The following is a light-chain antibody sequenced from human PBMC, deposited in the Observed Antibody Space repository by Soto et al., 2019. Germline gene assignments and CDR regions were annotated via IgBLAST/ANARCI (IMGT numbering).Light chain of an antibody. CDR1: ISDVGGYNC. CDR3: CSHSASYTFV. CDR2: DVT. Sequence: QSALTQPLSVSGSPGQSVTISCTGTISDVGGYNCVSWYQQHPGKAPQLMIYDVTQRPSGVPDRFSGSKSGNTASLTISGLQAEDEADYYCCSHSASYTFVFGTGTKVTVL. V-gene: IGLV2-11*01. J-gene: IGLJ1*01.